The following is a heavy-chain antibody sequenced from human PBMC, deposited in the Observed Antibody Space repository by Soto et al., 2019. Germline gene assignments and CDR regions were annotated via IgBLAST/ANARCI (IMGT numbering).Heavy chain of an antibody. CDR2: ISYSGST. CDR1: GGSLSSGNYY. D-gene: IGHD1-7*01. Sequence: PSDTLSLTCTVSGGSLSSGNYYWSWIRQPPGKGLEWIGFISYSGSTYYNASLKSRVTISVDTSKNQFSLNLSFVTAADTAVYYCATMGTPATGLYYFDYWGQGTLVNVSS. V-gene: IGHV4-30-4*02. J-gene: IGHJ4*02. CDR3: ATMGTPATGLYYFDY.